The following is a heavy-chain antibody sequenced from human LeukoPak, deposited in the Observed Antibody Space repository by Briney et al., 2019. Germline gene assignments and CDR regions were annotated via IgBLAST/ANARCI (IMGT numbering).Heavy chain of an antibody. CDR1: GFTFSSYA. V-gene: IGHV3-73*01. CDR2: IRSKANSYAT. J-gene: IGHJ4*02. D-gene: IGHD3-3*01. CDR3: TRQSPLDFWSGYYVDY. Sequence: GGSLRLSCAASGFTFSSYAMSWVRQAPGKGLEWVGRIRSKANSYATAYAASVKGRFTISRDDSKNTAYLQMNSLKTEDTAVYYCTRQSPLDFWSGYYVDYWGQGTLVTVSS.